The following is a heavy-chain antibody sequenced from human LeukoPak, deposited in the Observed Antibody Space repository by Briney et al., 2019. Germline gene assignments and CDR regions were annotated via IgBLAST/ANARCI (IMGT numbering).Heavy chain of an antibody. CDR2: INAGNGNT. D-gene: IGHD3-22*01. Sequence: ASVKVSCKASGYTFTSYAMHWVRQAPGQRLEWMGWINAGNGNTKYSQKFQGRVTITADESTSTAYMELSSLRSEDTAVYYCASGYYYDSSGYSYLSYWGQGTLVTVSS. V-gene: IGHV1-3*01. CDR3: ASGYYYDSSGYSYLSY. CDR1: GYTFTSYA. J-gene: IGHJ4*02.